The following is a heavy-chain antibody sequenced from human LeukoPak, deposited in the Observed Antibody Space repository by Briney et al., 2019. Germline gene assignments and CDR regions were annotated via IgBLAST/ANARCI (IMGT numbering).Heavy chain of an antibody. Sequence: GGSLRLSCAASGFTFSSYWMSWVRQAPGKGLEWVANIKQDGSEKYYVDSVKGRFTISRDNAKNSLYLQMNSLRAEDTAGYYCARVEYYDSSGYTYWGQGTLVTVSS. J-gene: IGHJ4*02. CDR2: IKQDGSEK. CDR3: ARVEYYDSSGYTY. CDR1: GFTFSSYW. D-gene: IGHD3-22*01. V-gene: IGHV3-7*01.